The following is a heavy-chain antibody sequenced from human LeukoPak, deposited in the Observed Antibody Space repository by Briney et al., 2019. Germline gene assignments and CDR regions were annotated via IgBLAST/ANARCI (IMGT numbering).Heavy chain of an antibody. V-gene: IGHV4-39*07. Sequence: PSETLSLTCTVSGASVSGSPYYWGWIRQPPGKGLEWIGSIYSSGSTNYNPSLKSRVTISVDTSKNQFSLKLSSVTAADTAVYYCARMYYYGSGSYYKVMARYCFDYWGQGTLVTVSS. CDR2: IYSSGST. J-gene: IGHJ4*02. CDR1: GASVSGSPYY. CDR3: ARMYYYGSGSYYKVMARYCFDY. D-gene: IGHD3-10*01.